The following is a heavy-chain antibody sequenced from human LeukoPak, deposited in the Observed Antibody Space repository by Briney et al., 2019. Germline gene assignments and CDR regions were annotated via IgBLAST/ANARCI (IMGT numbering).Heavy chain of an antibody. CDR3: AKDPNGDYVGAFDT. Sequence: GGSLRLSCAASGFTITAYAMSWVRQSPGKGLEWVSGIGITSEYIHYADSVKGRFTISRDNSKDTVYLEMSSLRAEDAAVYYCAKDPNGDYVGAFDTWGQGTMVIVSS. CDR1: GFTITAYA. J-gene: IGHJ3*02. V-gene: IGHV3-23*01. D-gene: IGHD4-17*01. CDR2: IGITSEYI.